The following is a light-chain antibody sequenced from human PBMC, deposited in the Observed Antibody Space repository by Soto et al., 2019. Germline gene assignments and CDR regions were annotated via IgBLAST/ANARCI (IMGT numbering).Light chain of an antibody. Sequence: EIVLTQSPATLSLSPGERATLSCRASQSVSSYFAWYQQKPGQAPRLLIYDASNRATGVPARFSGSGSVTDFALTISGLEPEDFAVYYCQQRSNWPLTFGGGTKVEIK. CDR2: DAS. CDR1: QSVSSY. J-gene: IGKJ4*01. V-gene: IGKV3-11*01. CDR3: QQRSNWPLT.